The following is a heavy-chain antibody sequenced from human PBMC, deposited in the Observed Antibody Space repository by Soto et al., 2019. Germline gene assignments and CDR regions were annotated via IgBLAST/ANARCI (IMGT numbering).Heavy chain of an antibody. CDR1: GGSISSGTYY. J-gene: IGHJ4*02. V-gene: IGHV4-31*03. Sequence: QVQLQESGPGLVKPSQTLSLTCTVSGGSISSGTYYWSWIRQHPGKGLEWIGYIYYSGSTYYNPSLKSRVTISVDTSKNQFSLKLSSLTAADTAVYYCARVPGDWNYSYFDYWGQGTLATVSS. CDR2: IYYSGST. D-gene: IGHD1-7*01. CDR3: ARVPGDWNYSYFDY.